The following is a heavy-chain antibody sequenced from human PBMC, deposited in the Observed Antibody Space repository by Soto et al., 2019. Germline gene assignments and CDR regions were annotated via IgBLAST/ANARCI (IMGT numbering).Heavy chain of an antibody. CDR3: ASLPSGSYYVFDY. CDR2: IYYSGST. CDR1: GGSISSSSYY. V-gene: IGHV4-39*01. J-gene: IGHJ4*02. Sequence: SETLSLTCTVSGGSISSSSYYWGWIRQPPGKGLEWIGSIYYSGSTYYNPSLKSRVTISVDTSKNQFSLKLSSVTAADTAVYYCASLPSGSYYVFDYWGQGTLDTVSS. D-gene: IGHD1-26*01.